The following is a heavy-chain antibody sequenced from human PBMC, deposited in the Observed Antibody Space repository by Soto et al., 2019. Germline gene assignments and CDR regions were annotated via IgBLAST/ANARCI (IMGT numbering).Heavy chain of an antibody. CDR3: AREAVTLYYYGMDV. CDR1: GGTFSSYA. CDR2: IIPIFGTA. Sequence: ASVKVSCKASGGTFSSYAISWVRQAPGQGLEWMGGIIPIFGTANYAQKFQGRVTITADKSTSTAYMELSSLRSEDTAVYYCAREAVTLYYYGMDVWGQGXTVTVYS. D-gene: IGHD4-4*01. J-gene: IGHJ6*02. V-gene: IGHV1-69*06.